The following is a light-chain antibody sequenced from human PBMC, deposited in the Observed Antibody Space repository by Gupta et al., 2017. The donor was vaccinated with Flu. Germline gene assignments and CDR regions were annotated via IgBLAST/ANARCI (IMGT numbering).Light chain of an antibody. Sequence: PVTLSLSPGERATLSCRASPPIANFLTWNQHRPGQAPRVLIHDASNRAAGIPARLSGSGSETDFTRIITALEPEDFATYYCQQRCGWQLTFGGGTXVEMK. V-gene: IGKV3-11*01. CDR3: QQRCGWQLT. CDR2: DAS. CDR1: PPIANF. J-gene: IGKJ4*01.